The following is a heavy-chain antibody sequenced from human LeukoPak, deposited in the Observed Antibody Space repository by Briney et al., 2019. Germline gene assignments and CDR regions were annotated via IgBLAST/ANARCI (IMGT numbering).Heavy chain of an antibody. V-gene: IGHV4-39*01. CDR1: GDSISSSSYY. D-gene: IGHD2-2*01. Sequence: PAETLSLTCTVSGDSISSSSYYWGWIRQPPGKGLEWIRTIFYSGTTYYNPSLKSRVTLSVDTSKNQYSLKLGSMTAAHTALYYCATQILLCHYYCGQGTLVTVSS. CDR3: ATQILLCHYY. CDR2: IFYSGTT. J-gene: IGHJ4*02.